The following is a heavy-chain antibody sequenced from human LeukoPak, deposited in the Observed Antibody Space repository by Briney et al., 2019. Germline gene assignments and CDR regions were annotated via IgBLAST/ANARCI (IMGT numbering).Heavy chain of an antibody. CDR2: IYYSGST. Sequence: PSETLSLTCTVSGGSISSGGYYWSWIRQPPGKGLEWIGYIYYSGSTNYNPSRKSRVTISVDTSKDQFSLKLSSVTAADTAVYYCARLPSVTTSRDAFDIWGQGTMVTVSS. D-gene: IGHD4-17*01. CDR3: ARLPSVTTSRDAFDI. CDR1: GGSISSGGYY. J-gene: IGHJ3*02. V-gene: IGHV4-61*08.